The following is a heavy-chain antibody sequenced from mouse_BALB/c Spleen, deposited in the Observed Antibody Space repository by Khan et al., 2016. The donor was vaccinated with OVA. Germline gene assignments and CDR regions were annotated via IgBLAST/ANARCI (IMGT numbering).Heavy chain of an antibody. D-gene: IGHD1-1*01. J-gene: IGHJ1*01. CDR2: IYYSGTV. CDR3: ARDYGSLYWYVDV. Sequence: EVQLQESGPGLVKPSQTVSLTCTVTGISITSGNYRWSWIRQFPGNKLEWIGNIYYSGTVTYNPSLTSRTTIPRDTSKNQFFLEMNSLTAEDTATYYCARDYGSLYWYVDVRGAGNTVNGSS. V-gene: IGHV3-5*02. CDR1: GISITSGNYR.